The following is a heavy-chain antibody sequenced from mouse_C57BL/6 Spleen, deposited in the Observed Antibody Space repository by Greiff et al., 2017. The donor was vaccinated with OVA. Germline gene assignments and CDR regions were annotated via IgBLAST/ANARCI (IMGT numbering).Heavy chain of an antibody. Sequence: QVQLQQSGAELVKPGASVKISCKASGYAFSSSWMNWVKQRPGKGLEWIGRIYPGDGDTNYNGKFKGKATLTADKSSSTAYMQLSSLTSEDSAVYFCARGGYYPYYAMDYWGQGTSVTVSS. V-gene: IGHV1-82*01. CDR3: ARGGYYPYYAMDY. J-gene: IGHJ4*01. CDR1: GYAFSSSW. CDR2: IYPGDGDT. D-gene: IGHD2-3*01.